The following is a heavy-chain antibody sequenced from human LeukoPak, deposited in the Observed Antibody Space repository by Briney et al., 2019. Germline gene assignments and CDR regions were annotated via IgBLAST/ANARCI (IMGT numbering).Heavy chain of an antibody. Sequence: GSLRLSCAAFGLTFSDHYMDWVRQAPGKGLEWVGRIRKRVHSYSTEYAASVKGRFTISRDDSKNSLYLQMKSLKTEDTAAYYCAGGVEDSSSGHYYFEYWGQGTLVTVSS. CDR2: IRKRVHSYST. CDR3: AGGVEDSSSGHYYFEY. D-gene: IGHD3-22*01. V-gene: IGHV3-72*01. CDR1: GLTFSDHY. J-gene: IGHJ4*02.